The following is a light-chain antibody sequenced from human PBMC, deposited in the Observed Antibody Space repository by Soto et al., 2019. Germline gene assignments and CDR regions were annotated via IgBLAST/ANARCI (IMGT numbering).Light chain of an antibody. J-gene: IGKJ4*01. V-gene: IGKV3-11*01. CDR3: QQRSDWPST. Sequence: EIVLTQSPATLSLSLGERATLSCRASQSVGTYFAWYQQKPGQAPRLLIYDSSNRATGIPARFSGSGSGTDFTLTISSLEPEDFAVYYCQQRSDWPSTFGGGTKVDIK. CDR1: QSVGTY. CDR2: DSS.